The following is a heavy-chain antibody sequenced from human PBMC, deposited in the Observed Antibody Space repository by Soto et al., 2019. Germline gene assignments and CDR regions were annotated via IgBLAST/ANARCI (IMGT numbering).Heavy chain of an antibody. CDR2: IYYSGST. V-gene: IGHV4-61*01. CDR3: ARVAAAGTVRLDY. CDR1: GGSVSSGSYY. J-gene: IGHJ4*02. Sequence: QVQLQESGPGLVKPSETLSLTCTVSGGSVSSGSYYWSWIRQPPGKGLEWIGYIYYSGSTNYNPSLKSRVTNSVDTSKNQFSLKLSSVTAADTAVYYCARVAAAGTVRLDYWGQGTLVTVSS. D-gene: IGHD6-13*01.